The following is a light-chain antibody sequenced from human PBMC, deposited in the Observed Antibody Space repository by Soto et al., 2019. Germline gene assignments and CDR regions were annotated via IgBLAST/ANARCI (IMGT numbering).Light chain of an antibody. CDR3: QQSTLTPHT. J-gene: IGKJ2*01. CDR2: AAR. CDR1: QDISQS. V-gene: IGKV1-39*01. Sequence: IQMTQSPSSLSASLGDRVTITCRASQDISQSVNWYQQKPGKAPKLLIYAARSLESGVPSRFSGSGSGTEFALSISSLQPEDSATYFCQQSTLTPHTFGQGTMLQI.